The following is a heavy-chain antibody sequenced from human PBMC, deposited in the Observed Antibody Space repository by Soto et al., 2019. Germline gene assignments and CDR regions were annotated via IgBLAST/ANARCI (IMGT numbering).Heavy chain of an antibody. CDR1: CGSISSYY. J-gene: IGHJ6*01. V-gene: IGHV4-59*08. Sequence: SETLSLTCTVSCGSISSYYWSCIRQPPWKGLEWIVYIYYSGSTNYNPSLKSRVTISVDTSKNQFSLKLSSVTAADTAVYYCASSTVTYSYYYYCYGMEVWGQGTTVTVSS. CDR2: IYYSGST. CDR3: ASSTVTYSYYYYCYGMEV. D-gene: IGHD4-17*01.